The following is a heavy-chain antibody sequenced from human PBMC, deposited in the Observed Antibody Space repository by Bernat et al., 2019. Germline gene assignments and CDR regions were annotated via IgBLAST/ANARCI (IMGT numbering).Heavy chain of an antibody. D-gene: IGHD3-10*01. CDR1: GFRFSDYY. J-gene: IGHJ4*02. CDR2: ISSGSRYT. Sequence: QVQLVESGGGLVEPGGSLRLSCAASGFRFSDYYMAWIRQAPGKGLEWVSYISSGSRYTDYADSVKGRFTISRDDVKNSLYLQMDSLRAGDTAVYYCASDSPRGDYWGQGTLVTVSS. CDR3: ASDSPRGDY. V-gene: IGHV3-11*05.